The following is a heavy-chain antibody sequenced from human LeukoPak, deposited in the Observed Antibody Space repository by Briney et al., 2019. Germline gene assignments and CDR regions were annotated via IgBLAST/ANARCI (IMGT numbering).Heavy chain of an antibody. J-gene: IGHJ3*02. D-gene: IGHD3-22*01. V-gene: IGHV3-30*02. CDR2: IRYDGSNK. CDR1: GFTFSSYG. Sequence: PGGSLRLPCAASGFTFSSYGMHWVRQAPGKGLEWVAFIRYDGSNKYYADSVKGRFTISRDNAKNSLYLQMNSRRAEDTAVYYCARDDGPDSSGSINDAFDIWGQGTMVTVSS. CDR3: ARDDGPDSSGSINDAFDI.